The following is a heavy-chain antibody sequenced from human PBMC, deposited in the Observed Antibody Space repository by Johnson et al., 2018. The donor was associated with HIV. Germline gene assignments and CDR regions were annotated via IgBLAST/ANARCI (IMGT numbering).Heavy chain of an antibody. CDR3: ARASHYADAFDI. Sequence: QVQLLESGGGVAQPGRSLRLSCAASRFTFSFYAMHWVRQAPGKGLEWVSVIQSGGRTGYADSVKGRFSISRDNGKNSLYLQMNSLRVDDTALYYCARASHYADAFDIWGQGTMVTVSS. CDR2: IQSGGRT. V-gene: IGHV3-NL1*01. J-gene: IGHJ3*02. CDR1: RFTFSFYA. D-gene: IGHD2-2*01.